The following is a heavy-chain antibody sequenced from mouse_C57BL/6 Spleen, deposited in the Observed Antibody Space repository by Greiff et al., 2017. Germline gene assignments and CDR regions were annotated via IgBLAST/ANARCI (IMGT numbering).Heavy chain of an antibody. CDR3: ARGNVDSSGWFAY. V-gene: IGHV1-82*01. J-gene: IGHJ3*01. Sequence: VQLQQSGPELVKPGASVKISCKASGYAFSSSWMNWVKQRPGKGLEWIGRIYPGDGDTNYNGKFKGKATLTADKSSSTAYMQLSSLTSEDSAVYFCARGNVDSSGWFAYWGQGTLVTVSA. CDR1: GYAFSSSW. CDR2: IYPGDGDT. D-gene: IGHD3-2*02.